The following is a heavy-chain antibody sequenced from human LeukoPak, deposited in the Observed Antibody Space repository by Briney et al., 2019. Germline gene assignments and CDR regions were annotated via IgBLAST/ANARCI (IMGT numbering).Heavy chain of an antibody. J-gene: IGHJ4*02. CDR3: ARKLAAIRGARGLNDY. CDR2: IYTSGST. Sequence: SETLSLTCTVSGGSISSYYWSWIRQPAGKGLGWIGRIYTSGSTNYNPSLKSRVTMSVDTSKNQFSLKLSSVTAADTAVYYCARKLAAIRGARGLNDYWGQGTLVTVSP. D-gene: IGHD2-15*01. CDR1: GGSISSYY. V-gene: IGHV4-4*07.